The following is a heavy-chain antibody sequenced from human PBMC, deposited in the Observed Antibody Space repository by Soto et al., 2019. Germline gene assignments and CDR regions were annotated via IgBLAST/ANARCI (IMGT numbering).Heavy chain of an antibody. CDR3: ARGNYYYDSSGYFDFDY. D-gene: IGHD3-22*01. V-gene: IGHV1-18*01. CDR1: GGTFSIYA. Sequence: ASVKVSCKASGGTFSIYAISWVLQAPGQGLEWMGWISAYNGNTNYAQKLQGRVTMTTDTSTSTAYMELRSLRSDDTAVYYCARGNYYYDSSGYFDFDYWGQGTLVTVSS. J-gene: IGHJ4*02. CDR2: ISAYNGNT.